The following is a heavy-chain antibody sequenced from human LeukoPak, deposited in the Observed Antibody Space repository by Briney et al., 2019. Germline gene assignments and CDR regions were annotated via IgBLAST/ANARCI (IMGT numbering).Heavy chain of an antibody. J-gene: IGHJ5*02. V-gene: IGHV3-30*02. Sequence: GGSLRLSCAASGFTFSSYGMHWVRQAPGKGLEWVAFIRYDGSNKYYADSVKGRFTISRDNSKNTLYLQMNSLRAEDTAVYYCARVGSVVVPAAGGWFDPWGQGTLVTVSS. CDR2: IRYDGSNK. CDR3: ARVGSVVVPAAGGWFDP. D-gene: IGHD2-2*01. CDR1: GFTFSSYG.